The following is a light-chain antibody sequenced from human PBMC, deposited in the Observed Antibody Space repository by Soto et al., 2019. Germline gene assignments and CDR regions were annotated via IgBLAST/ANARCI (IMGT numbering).Light chain of an antibody. Sequence: EIVLTQSPGTLSLSPGERATLSCRASQSVSSSYLAWYQQKPGQAPRLLIYGASNRATGIPDRFSVSASGTDFTLTIIRLEPEDFAVYYCQHYGTSALFGPGTKMDIK. CDR2: GAS. J-gene: IGKJ3*01. CDR1: QSVSSSY. CDR3: QHYGTSAL. V-gene: IGKV3-20*01.